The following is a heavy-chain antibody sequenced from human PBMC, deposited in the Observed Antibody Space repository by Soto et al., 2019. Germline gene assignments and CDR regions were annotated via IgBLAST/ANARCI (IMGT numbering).Heavy chain of an antibody. D-gene: IGHD3-10*01. CDR1: GYTFTNYA. V-gene: IGHV1-3*01. Sequence: WASVKVSCKASGYTFTNYAMHWVRQAPGQRLEWMGWINAGNGNTKYSQKFQGRVTITRDTSASTAYMELSSLRYEDTAVYYCARGPLLWGDVWGQGTTVTVSS. CDR3: ARGPLLWGDV. J-gene: IGHJ6*02. CDR2: INAGNGNT.